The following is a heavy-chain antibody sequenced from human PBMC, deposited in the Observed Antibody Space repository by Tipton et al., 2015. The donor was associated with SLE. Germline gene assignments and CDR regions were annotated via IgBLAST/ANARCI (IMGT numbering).Heavy chain of an antibody. CDR2: ISGSGGST. CDR1: GFTFSSYA. Sequence: SLRLSCAASGFTFSSYAMTWVRQAPGKGLEWVSAISGSGGSTYYADSVKGRFTISRDNSKNTLYLQMNSLRAEDTAVYYCAKVAGYYDSALNWFDPWGQGTLVTVSS. CDR3: AKVAGYYDSALNWFDP. J-gene: IGHJ5*02. D-gene: IGHD3-22*01. V-gene: IGHV3-23*01.